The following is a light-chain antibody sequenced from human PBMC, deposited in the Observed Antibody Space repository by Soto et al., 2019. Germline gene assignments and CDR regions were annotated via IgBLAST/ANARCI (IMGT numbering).Light chain of an antibody. CDR1: SSDVGAYNY. CDR3: SSYTRSSTWV. J-gene: IGLJ3*02. V-gene: IGLV2-14*01. Sequence: QSVLTQPASVSGSPGQSITISCTGTSSDVGAYNYVSWHQHHPGKAPKLIIYGVSNRPSGVSNRFSGSKSGNTASLTISGLQGEDEADYYCSSYTRSSTWVFGGGTQLTVL. CDR2: GVS.